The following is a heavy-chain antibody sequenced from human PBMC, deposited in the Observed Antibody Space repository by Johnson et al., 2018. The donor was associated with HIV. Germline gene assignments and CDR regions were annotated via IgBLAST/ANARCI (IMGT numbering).Heavy chain of an antibody. V-gene: IGHV3-7*05. CDR2: IKQDGSEK. D-gene: IGHD1-26*01. J-gene: IGHJ3*02. CDR1: GFTFNSYW. CDR3: VRGARWWELLRGSAFDI. Sequence: VQLVESGGGLVQPGGSLRLSCAASGFTFNSYWMYWVRQAPGKGLEWVGNIKQDGSEKYYVDSVRGRFTISRDNAKNSLYLQMNSRRAEDPAVYYCVRGARWWELLRGSAFDIWGQGTMVTVSS.